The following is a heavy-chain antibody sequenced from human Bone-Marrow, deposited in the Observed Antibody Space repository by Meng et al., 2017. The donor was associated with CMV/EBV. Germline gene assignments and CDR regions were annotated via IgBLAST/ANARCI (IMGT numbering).Heavy chain of an antibody. Sequence: GESLKTPCAASGFTFDEYGLHWVRQAPGKGLEWVAGIRWNGGTTGYPDSVKGRFTISRDNAKNSLYLQMNSLRAEDMALYYCAKYSRPSLGITIFPLYAFDIWGQGTMITVSS. J-gene: IGHJ3*02. CDR1: GFTFDEYG. V-gene: IGHV3-20*04. D-gene: IGHD3-3*01. CDR2: IRWNGGTT. CDR3: AKYSRPSLGITIFPLYAFDI.